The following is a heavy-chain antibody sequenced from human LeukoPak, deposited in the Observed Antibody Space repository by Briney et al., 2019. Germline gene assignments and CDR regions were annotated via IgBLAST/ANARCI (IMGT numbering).Heavy chain of an antibody. V-gene: IGHV4-34*01. D-gene: IGHD1-26*01. CDR1: GGSFSGYY. CDR2: INHSGST. CDR3: ARRPVGATKTYYFDY. J-gene: IGHJ4*02. Sequence: PSETLSLTCAVYGGSFSGYYWSWIRKPPGKGLEWIGEINHSGSTNYNPSLKSRVTISVDTSKNQFSLKLSSVTAADTAVYYCARRPVGATKTYYFDYWGQGTLVTVSS.